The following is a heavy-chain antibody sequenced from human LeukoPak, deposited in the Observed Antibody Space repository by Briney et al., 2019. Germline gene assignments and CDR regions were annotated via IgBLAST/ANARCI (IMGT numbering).Heavy chain of an antibody. J-gene: IGHJ6*03. CDR3: ARRLYSPGNYYYMDV. V-gene: IGHV4-39*01. CDR2: IYYSGST. D-gene: IGHD2-2*02. Sequence: SETLSLTCTVSGGSISSSNYYWGWIRQPPGKGLEWIGSIYYSGSTYYNPSLKSRVTISVDTPKNQFSLKLSSVTAADTAVYYCARRLYSPGNYYYMDVWGKGTTVTVSS. CDR1: GGSISSSNYY.